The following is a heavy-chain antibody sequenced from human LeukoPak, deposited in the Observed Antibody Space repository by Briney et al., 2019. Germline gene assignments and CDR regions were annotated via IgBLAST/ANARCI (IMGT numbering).Heavy chain of an antibody. CDR1: GFTFDDYA. J-gene: IGHJ4*02. Sequence: GGSLSLSCAASGFTFDDYAMHWVRQAPGKGLEWVSGISWNSGSIGYADSVKGRFTISRDNAKNSLYLQMNSLRAEDTALYYCAKAPHYDILTGYDYWGQGTLVTVSS. CDR3: AKAPHYDILTGYDY. V-gene: IGHV3-9*01. D-gene: IGHD3-9*01. CDR2: ISWNSGSI.